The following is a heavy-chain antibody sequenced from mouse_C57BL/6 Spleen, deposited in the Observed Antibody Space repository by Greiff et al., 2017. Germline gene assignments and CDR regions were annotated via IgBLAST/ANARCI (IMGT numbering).Heavy chain of an antibody. Sequence: EVHLVESGGGLVQPKGSLKLSCAASGFSFNTYAMNWVRQAPGKGLEWVARIRSKSNNYATYYADSVKDRFTISRDDSESMLYLQMHNLKTEDTAMYYCVRQPLCFDYWGQGTTLTVSS. V-gene: IGHV10-1*01. CDR2: IRSKSNNYAT. CDR3: VRQPLCFDY. J-gene: IGHJ2*01. D-gene: IGHD2-3*01. CDR1: GFSFNTYA.